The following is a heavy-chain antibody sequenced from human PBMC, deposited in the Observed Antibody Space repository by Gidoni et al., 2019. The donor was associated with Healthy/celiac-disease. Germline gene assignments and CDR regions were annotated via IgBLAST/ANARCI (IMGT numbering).Heavy chain of an antibody. CDR2: IWYDGSNK. D-gene: IGHD3-10*01. Sequence: QVQLVESGGGVVQPGRSLRLSCAASGFPFSSYGMHWVRQAPGKGLEWVAVIWYDGSNKYEADAVKGRFTISRDNSKNTLYLQMNSLRAEDTAVYYCARDLSKTAAGAFDIWGQGTMVTVSS. V-gene: IGHV3-33*01. CDR1: GFPFSSYG. J-gene: IGHJ3*02. CDR3: ARDLSKTAAGAFDI.